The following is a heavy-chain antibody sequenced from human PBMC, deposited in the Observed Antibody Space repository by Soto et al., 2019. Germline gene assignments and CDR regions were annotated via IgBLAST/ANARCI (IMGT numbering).Heavy chain of an antibody. J-gene: IGHJ5*02. CDR2: INAGNGNT. CDR1: GYTFTSYA. CDR3: ARVVYLGTPYNWFDP. D-gene: IGHD2-8*01. V-gene: IGHV1-3*01. Sequence: ASVKVSCKASGYTFTSYAMHWVRQAPGQRLEWMGWINAGNGNTKYSQKFQGRVTITRDTSASTAYMELSSLRSEDTAVYYCARVVYLGTPYNWFDPWGQGTLVTVSS.